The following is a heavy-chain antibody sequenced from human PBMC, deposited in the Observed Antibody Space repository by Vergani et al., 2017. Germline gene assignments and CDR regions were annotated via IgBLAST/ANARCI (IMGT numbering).Heavy chain of an antibody. CDR2: IYHSGST. V-gene: IGHV4-30-4*08. J-gene: IGHJ4*02. D-gene: IGHD5-24*01. CDR3: ARIRDGYNYIDY. CDR1: GGSISSGDYY. Sequence: QVQLQESGPGLVKPSQTLSLTCTVSGGSISSGDYYWSWIRQPPGKGLEWIGSIYHSGSTYYNPSLKSRVTISVDTSKNQFSLKLSSVTAEDTAVYYCARIRDGYNYIDYWGQGTLVTVSS.